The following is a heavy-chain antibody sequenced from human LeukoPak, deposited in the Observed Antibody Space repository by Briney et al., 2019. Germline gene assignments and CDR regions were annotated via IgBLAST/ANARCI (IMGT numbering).Heavy chain of an antibody. V-gene: IGHV4-59*01. CDR1: GGSISGYY. D-gene: IGHD2-15*01. CDR2: IYYSGST. J-gene: IGHJ4*02. CDR3: AKPLGYCSGGSCPLGGFDY. Sequence: SETLSLTCTVSGGSISGYYWSWIRQPPGKGLEWIGYIYYSGSTNYNPSLKSRVTISLNTSKNQFSLKLSSVTAADTAVYYCAKPLGYCSGGSCPLGGFDYWGQGTLVTVSS.